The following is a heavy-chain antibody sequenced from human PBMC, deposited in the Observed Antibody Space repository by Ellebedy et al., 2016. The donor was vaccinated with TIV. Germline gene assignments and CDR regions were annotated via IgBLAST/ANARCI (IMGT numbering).Heavy chain of an antibody. Sequence: MPSETLSLTCTVSGGSFSPYYWNWIRQPPGKGLEWIGNIYYSGSTNYNPSLMSRVTISVDTSKNQFSLKLSSVTAADTAVFYCASGFSYGLLDYWGQGTLVAVSS. CDR2: IYYSGST. V-gene: IGHV4-59*01. CDR1: GGSFSPYY. D-gene: IGHD5-18*01. J-gene: IGHJ4*02. CDR3: ASGFSYGLLDY.